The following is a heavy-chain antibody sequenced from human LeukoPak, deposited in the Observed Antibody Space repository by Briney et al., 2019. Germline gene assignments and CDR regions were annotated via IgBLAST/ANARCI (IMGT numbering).Heavy chain of an antibody. CDR1: GYTFTGYY. Sequence: ASVKVSCKASGYTFTGYYMHWVRQAPGQGLEWMGRINPNSGGTNYAQKFQGRGTMTRDTSISTAYMELSRLRSDDTAVYYCARSPGYYDSSGGGLNWFDPWGQGTLVTVSS. D-gene: IGHD3-22*01. V-gene: IGHV1-2*06. CDR3: ARSPGYYDSSGGGLNWFDP. CDR2: INPNSGGT. J-gene: IGHJ5*02.